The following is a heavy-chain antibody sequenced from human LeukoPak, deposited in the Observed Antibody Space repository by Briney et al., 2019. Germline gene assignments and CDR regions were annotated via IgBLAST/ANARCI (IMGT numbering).Heavy chain of an antibody. CDR3: AKLGADSSAWYGFDY. Sequence: SETLSLTCTVSGGSISSYYWSWIRHPPGKGLEWIGYIYYTGSTDYNPSLKSRVTTSVDTSKNQFSLKLSSVTAADTAVYYCAKLGADSSAWYGFDYWGQGTLVTVSS. D-gene: IGHD6-19*01. CDR1: GGSISSYY. J-gene: IGHJ4*02. V-gene: IGHV4-59*08. CDR2: IYYTGST.